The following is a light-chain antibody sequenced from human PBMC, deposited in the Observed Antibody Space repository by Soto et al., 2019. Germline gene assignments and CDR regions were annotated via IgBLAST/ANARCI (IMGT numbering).Light chain of an antibody. V-gene: IGLV2-14*01. CDR2: EVS. J-gene: IGLJ3*02. CDR1: NIDIGGYNY. Sequence: QSALTQPASVSGSPGQSITISCTGTNIDIGGYNYVSWYQQHPGKAPKVVIYEVSNRPSGVSNRFSGSKSGNTASLTISGLQAEDEADYFCSSHTTGSTHWVFGGGTKLTVL. CDR3: SSHTTGSTHWV.